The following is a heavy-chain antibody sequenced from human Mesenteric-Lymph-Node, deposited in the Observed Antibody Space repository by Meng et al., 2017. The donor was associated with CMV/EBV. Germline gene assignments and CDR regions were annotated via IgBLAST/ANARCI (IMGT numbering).Heavy chain of an antibody. CDR1: GYAFTSCA. D-gene: IGHD6-13*01. Sequence: VTCKTSGYAFTSCAMNWVRQAPGQGLEWMGWITTGTGNPTYAQGFTGRFVFSLDTSVSPAYLQINSLQADDTAVYYCARDLYSASLSWGQGTLVTVSS. CDR3: ARDLYSASLS. J-gene: IGHJ5*02. CDR2: ITTGTGNP. V-gene: IGHV7-4-1*02.